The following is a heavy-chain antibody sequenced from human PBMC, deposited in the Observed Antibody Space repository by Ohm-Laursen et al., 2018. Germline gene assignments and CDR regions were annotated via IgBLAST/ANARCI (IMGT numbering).Heavy chain of an antibody. CDR3: AKVRVNYYYYYGMDV. Sequence: SLRLSCSATGFTFRSCALSWVRQAPEKGLEWVSSISRSGDSTYYVDSVKGRFTISRDNSKNTLYLQMNSLRAEDTAVYYCAKVRVNYYYYYGMDVWDQGTTVTVSS. CDR1: GFTFRSCA. D-gene: IGHD4-11*01. V-gene: IGHV3-23*01. J-gene: IGHJ6*02. CDR2: ISRSGDST.